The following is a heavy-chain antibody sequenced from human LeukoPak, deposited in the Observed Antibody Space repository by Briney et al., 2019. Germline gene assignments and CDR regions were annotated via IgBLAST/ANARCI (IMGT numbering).Heavy chain of an antibody. CDR2: ISSSSSYI. CDR1: GFTFSSYN. J-gene: IGHJ3*02. CDR3: ARDNQKYNTFDASDI. V-gene: IGHV3-21*01. D-gene: IGHD1-14*01. Sequence: GGSLRLSCAASGFTFSSYNMNWVRQAPGKGLQWVSSISSSSSYIYYADSVKGRFTISRDNNNNSLYLQMNSLRAEDTAVYYCARDNQKYNTFDASDIWGQGTMVTVSS.